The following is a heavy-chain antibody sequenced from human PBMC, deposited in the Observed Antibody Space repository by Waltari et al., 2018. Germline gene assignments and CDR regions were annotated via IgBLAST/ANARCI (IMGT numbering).Heavy chain of an antibody. CDR3: ARPTGDATSSSNWFDP. V-gene: IGHV1-69*04. D-gene: IGHD6-6*01. CDR1: GGTLSSYP. Sequence: QVQLVQSGAEVKKPGSSVKVSCKASGGTLSSYPISWLRHAPGQGLEWMGRIITFLDITNDAQKVQDGVTITADKSTNTAYMELSRLTSDDTAVYDCARPTGDATSSSNWFDPWGQGTLVTVSS. CDR2: IITFLDIT. J-gene: IGHJ5*02.